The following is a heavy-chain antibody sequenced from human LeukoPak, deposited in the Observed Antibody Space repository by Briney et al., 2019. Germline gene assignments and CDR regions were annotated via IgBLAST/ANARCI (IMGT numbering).Heavy chain of an antibody. Sequence: GGSLRLSCAASGFTFSSYGMHWVRQAPGKGLEWVAVIWYDGSNKYYADSVKGRFTISRDNSKNTLYLQMNSLRAEDTAVYYCARDTTHSDYDWLYYYYGMGVWGQGTTVTVSS. D-gene: IGHD5-12*01. CDR3: ARDTTHSDYDWLYYYYGMGV. CDR2: IWYDGSNK. CDR1: GFTFSSYG. V-gene: IGHV3-33*01. J-gene: IGHJ6*02.